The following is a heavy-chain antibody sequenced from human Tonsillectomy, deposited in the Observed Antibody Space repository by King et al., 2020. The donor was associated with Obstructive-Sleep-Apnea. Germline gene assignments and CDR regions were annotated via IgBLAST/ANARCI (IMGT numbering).Heavy chain of an antibody. D-gene: IGHD6-6*01. CDR1: GFTFSSYG. Sequence: VQLVESGGGVVQPGRSLRLSCAASGFTFSSYGMLWVRQAPGKGLEWVAFIRYDGSNKYYADSVKGRFTISRDNTKNTLYLQMNSLRAEDTAVYYCAKEQYSSSSGFDYWGQGTLVTVSS. J-gene: IGHJ4*02. CDR2: IRYDGSNK. V-gene: IGHV3-30*02. CDR3: AKEQYSSSSGFDY.